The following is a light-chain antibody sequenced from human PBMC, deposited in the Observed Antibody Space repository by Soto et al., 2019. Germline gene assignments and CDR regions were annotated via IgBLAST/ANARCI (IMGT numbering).Light chain of an antibody. Sequence: EIVLTQSPATLSLSPGERATLSCRASQSVSSYLAWYQQTPGQAPRLLIYDASNRATGIPARFSGSGSGTDFTLTISSLEPEDFAVYYCQQRTNWPLTFGGVTKVDI. CDR2: DAS. J-gene: IGKJ4*01. CDR3: QQRTNWPLT. CDR1: QSVSSY. V-gene: IGKV3-11*01.